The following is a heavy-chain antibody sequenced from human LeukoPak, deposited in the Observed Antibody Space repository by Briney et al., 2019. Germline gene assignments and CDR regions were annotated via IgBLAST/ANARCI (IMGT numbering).Heavy chain of an antibody. CDR2: IYFSGRT. Sequence: SETLSLTCAVSGDSISSGGYLWTWVRQPPGRGLEWIGNIYFSGRTDYNPSLKSRVTLSLNLSKNQFSLQLNSLTAADTAVYYCARPHSSSWYEFDYWGQGTLVTVSS. D-gene: IGHD6-13*01. CDR3: ARPHSSSWYEFDY. CDR1: GDSISSGGYL. V-gene: IGHV4-30-4*07. J-gene: IGHJ4*02.